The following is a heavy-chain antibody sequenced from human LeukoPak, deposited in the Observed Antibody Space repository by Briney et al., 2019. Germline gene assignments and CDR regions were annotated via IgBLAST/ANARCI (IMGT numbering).Heavy chain of an antibody. CDR2: ISSSSSYI. J-gene: IGHJ5*02. V-gene: IGHV3-21*01. Sequence: PGGSLSLSCAVSGFTFSNYWMSWVRQAPGKGLECVSSISSSSSYIYYADSVKGRFTISRDNAKNSLYLQMNSLRAEDTAVYYCAARDYYYGSGSYYEGNWFDPWGQGTLVTVSS. D-gene: IGHD3-10*01. CDR1: GFTFSNYW. CDR3: AARDYYYGSGSYYEGNWFDP.